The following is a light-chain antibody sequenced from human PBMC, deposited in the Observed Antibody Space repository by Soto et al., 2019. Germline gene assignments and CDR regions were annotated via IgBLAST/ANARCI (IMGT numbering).Light chain of an antibody. Sequence: DIQMTQSPSTLSASVGDRVTITCRASQSISSWLAWYQQKLGKAPKVLIYKASSLESGVPSRFSGSGSGTEFTLTISSLQPDDFATYYCQQYHSLNTFGQGTKLEI. CDR1: QSISSW. V-gene: IGKV1-5*03. CDR2: KAS. J-gene: IGKJ2*01. CDR3: QQYHSLNT.